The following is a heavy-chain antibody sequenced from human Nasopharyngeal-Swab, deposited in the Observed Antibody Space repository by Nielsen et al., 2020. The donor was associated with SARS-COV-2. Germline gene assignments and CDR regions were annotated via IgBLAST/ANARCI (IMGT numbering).Heavy chain of an antibody. J-gene: IGHJ6*02. CDR3: AKESGPLTQPDTYYYDSSGYPYYYYYGMDV. CDR2: ISYDGSNK. V-gene: IGHV3-30*18. D-gene: IGHD3-22*01. Sequence: WIRQPPGKGLEWVAVISYDGSNKYYEDSVKGRFTISRDNSKNTLYLQMNSLRAEDTAVYYCAKESGPLTQPDTYYYDSSGYPYYYYYGMDVWGQGTTVTVSS.